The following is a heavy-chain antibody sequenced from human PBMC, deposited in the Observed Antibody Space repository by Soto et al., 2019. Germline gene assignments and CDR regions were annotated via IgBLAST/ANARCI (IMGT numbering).Heavy chain of an antibody. J-gene: IGHJ4*02. CDR2: FDPKNGET. D-gene: IGHD2-21*01. CDR1: GYTLTELS. CDR3: ARLAYCGGDCYTGLDY. V-gene: IGHV1-2*04. Sequence: ASVKVSCKVSGYTLTELSMHWVRQAPGKGLEWMGWFDPKNGETNYAQKFQGWVTMTRDTSISTAYMELSRLRSDDTAVYYCARLAYCGGDCYTGLDYWAREPWSPSPQ.